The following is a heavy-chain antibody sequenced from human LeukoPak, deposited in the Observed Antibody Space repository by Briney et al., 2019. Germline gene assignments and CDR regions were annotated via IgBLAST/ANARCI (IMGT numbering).Heavy chain of an antibody. CDR1: GGSISSGGYY. V-gene: IGHV4-31*03. J-gene: IGHJ4*02. CDR3: ARGAGSSWYMDY. D-gene: IGHD6-13*01. CDR2: IYYSGST. Sequence: LQTLSLTCTVSGGSISSGGYYWSWIRQHPGKGLEWIGYIYYSGSTYYNPSLKSRVTISVDTSKNQFSLKLSSVTAADTAVYYCARGAGSSWYMDYWGQGTLVTVSS.